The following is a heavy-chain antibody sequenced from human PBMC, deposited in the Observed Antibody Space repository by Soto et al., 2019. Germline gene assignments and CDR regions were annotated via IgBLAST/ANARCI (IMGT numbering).Heavy chain of an antibody. CDR3: ARAYSSSSWKHKVPDY. Sequence: PGGSLRLSCAASGFTFSSYWMSWVRQAPGKGLEWVANIKQDGSEKYYVDSVKGRFTISRDNAKNSLYLQMNSLRAEDTAVYYCARAYSSSSWKHKVPDYWGQGTLVTVSS. CDR2: IKQDGSEK. J-gene: IGHJ4*02. CDR1: GFTFSSYW. V-gene: IGHV3-7*04. D-gene: IGHD6-6*01.